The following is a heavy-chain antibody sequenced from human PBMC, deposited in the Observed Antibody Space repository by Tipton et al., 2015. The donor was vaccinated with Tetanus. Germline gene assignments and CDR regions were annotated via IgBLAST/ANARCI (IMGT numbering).Heavy chain of an antibody. V-gene: IGHV3-21*01. D-gene: IGHD2-8*01. CDR1: GFTFSRYT. J-gene: IGHJ3*02. CDR3: SRDRGYCTSIICSKGSRAFDI. Sequence: SLRLSCATSGFTFSRYTMNWVRQAPGKGLEWVSSISSSSSYIHYADSVKGRLTISRDNAKKSLYLQMSGLRAEDTAVYYCSRDRGYCTSIICSKGSRAFDIWGQGTMVTVSS. CDR2: ISSSSSYI.